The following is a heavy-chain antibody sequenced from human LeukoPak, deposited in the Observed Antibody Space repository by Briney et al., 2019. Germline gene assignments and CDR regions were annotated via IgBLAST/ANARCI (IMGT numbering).Heavy chain of an antibody. J-gene: IGHJ4*02. V-gene: IGHV3-30*18. Sequence: GGSLRLSCAASGFTFSHHAMHWVRQAPGKGLEWVALISYDGNNKYYAESVKGRLTISRDNSKNTRYLQMNSLRTEDTAVYYCAKDSRVWTIGGVDYWGQGALVTVSS. CDR1: GFTFSHHA. CDR3: AKDSRVWTIGGVDY. D-gene: IGHD3-16*01. CDR2: ISYDGNNK.